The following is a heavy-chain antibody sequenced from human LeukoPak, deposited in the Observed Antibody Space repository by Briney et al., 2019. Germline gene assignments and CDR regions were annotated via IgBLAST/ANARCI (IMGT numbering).Heavy chain of an antibody. CDR1: GGSISSYY. CDR3: AREDYGDYRAFDY. J-gene: IGHJ4*02. CDR2: IYYSGST. V-gene: IGHV4-59*01. D-gene: IGHD4-17*01. Sequence: SETLSPTCTVSGGSISSYYWSWIRQPPGKGLEWIGYIYYSGSTNYNPSLKSRVTISVDTSKNQFSLKLSSVTAADTAVYYCAREDYGDYRAFDYWGQGTLVTVSS.